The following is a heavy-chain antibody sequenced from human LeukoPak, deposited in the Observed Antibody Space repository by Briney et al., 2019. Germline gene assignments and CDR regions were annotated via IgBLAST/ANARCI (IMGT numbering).Heavy chain of an antibody. J-gene: IGHJ4*02. Sequence: GGSLRLSCAASGFTFSSYAMHWVRQAPGKGLEWVAVISYDGSNKYYADSVKGRFTISRDNSRNTLYLQMNSLRAEDTAVYYCAKGDLPAYWGQGTLVTVSS. CDR3: AKGDLPAY. CDR1: GFTFSSYA. CDR2: ISYDGSNK. D-gene: IGHD5-24*01. V-gene: IGHV3-30*04.